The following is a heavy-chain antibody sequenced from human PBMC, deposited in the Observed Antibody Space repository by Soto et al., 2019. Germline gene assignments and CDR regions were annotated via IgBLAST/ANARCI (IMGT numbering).Heavy chain of an antibody. CDR1: GFTFSSYG. Sequence: QVQLVESGGGVVQPGRSLRLSCAASGFTFSSYGMHWVRQAPGKGLEWMSVISNDGLNKYYADSVKGRFTISRDDSKNTLYLQMNSLRVEDTAVYYCARPRGDYYYYYGMDVWGQGTTVTVSS. CDR2: ISNDGLNK. J-gene: IGHJ6*02. CDR3: ARPRGDYYYYYGMDV. D-gene: IGHD3-10*01. V-gene: IGHV3-30*03.